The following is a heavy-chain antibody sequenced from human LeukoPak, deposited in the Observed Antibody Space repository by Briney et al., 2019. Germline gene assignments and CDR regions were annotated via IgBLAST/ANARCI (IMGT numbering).Heavy chain of an antibody. J-gene: IGHJ6*03. V-gene: IGHV4-34*01. CDR1: GGSFSSYV. D-gene: IGHD6-19*01. CDR2: INHSGST. Sequence: SETLSLTCAVYGGSFSSYVWSWIRQPPGKGLEWIGEINHSGSTNYDPSLKSRVTISVDTSKNQFSLRLSSVTAADTAVYYCARGDVMAGSNYYFYYMDVWGKGTTVTVSS. CDR3: ARGDVMAGSNYYFYYMDV.